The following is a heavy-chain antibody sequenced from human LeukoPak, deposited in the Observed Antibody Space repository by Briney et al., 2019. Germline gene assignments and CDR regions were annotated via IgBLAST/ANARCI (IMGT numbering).Heavy chain of an antibody. Sequence: SETLSLTCTVSGGSISSSSYYWGWIRQPPGRGLEWIGSIYYSGSTYYNPSLKSRVTISVDTSKNQFSLKLSSVTAADTAVYYCARDGLPYEGFDPWGQGTLVTVSS. CDR3: ARDGLPYEGFDP. V-gene: IGHV4-39*07. CDR2: IYYSGST. J-gene: IGHJ5*02. CDR1: GGSISSSSYY. D-gene: IGHD3/OR15-3a*01.